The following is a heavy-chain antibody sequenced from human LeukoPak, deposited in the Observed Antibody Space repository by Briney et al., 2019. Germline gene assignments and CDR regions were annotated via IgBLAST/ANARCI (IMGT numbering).Heavy chain of an antibody. CDR3: ANSQADGGIRYFDWSTWQ. CDR1: GFIFSSYG. D-gene: IGHD3-9*01. CDR2: ISGSVGST. Sequence: GGSLRLSCAASGFIFSSYGMNWVRKSPGKGLEWVSGISGSVGSTYYADSVKGRFTISRDNSKNTLYLQMKSLRAEDTAVYYCANSQADGGIRYFDWSTWQWGQGTLVTVSS. V-gene: IGHV3-23*01. J-gene: IGHJ4*02.